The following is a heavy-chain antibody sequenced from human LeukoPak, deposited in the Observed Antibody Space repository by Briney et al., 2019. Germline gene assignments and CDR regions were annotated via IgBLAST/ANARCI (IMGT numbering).Heavy chain of an antibody. CDR1: GGSIRSYY. J-gene: IGHJ4*02. CDR3: PSSYDTNFDY. D-gene: IGHD3-3*01. Sequence: SETLSLTCTVSGGSIRSYYWSWIRQPPGKGLEWIGYIYFSGSTSYNPSLKSRVTISVDRSKNQFSLKLSSVAAADTAVYYCPSSYDTNFDYWGKRTLVTVSS. V-gene: IGHV4-59*01. CDR2: IYFSGST.